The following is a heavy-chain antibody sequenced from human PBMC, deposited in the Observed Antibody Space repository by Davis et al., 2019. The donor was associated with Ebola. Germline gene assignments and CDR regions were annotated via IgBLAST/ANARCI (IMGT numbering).Heavy chain of an antibody. Sequence: GESLKISCVASGFSISAYGMHWVRQAPGKGLEWVAVISYDGSNKYYADSVKGRFTISRDNSKNTLYLQMNSLRAEDTAVYYCAREGYYYGSGSYFDYYGMDVWGQGTTVTVSS. D-gene: IGHD3-10*01. J-gene: IGHJ6*02. CDR1: GFSISAYG. CDR3: AREGYYYGSGSYFDYYGMDV. V-gene: IGHV3-30*03. CDR2: ISYDGSNK.